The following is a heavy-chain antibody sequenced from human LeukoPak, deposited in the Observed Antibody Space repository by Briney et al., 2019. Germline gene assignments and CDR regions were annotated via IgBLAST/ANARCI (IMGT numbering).Heavy chain of an antibody. CDR2: IIPALRAT. J-gene: IGHJ4*02. V-gene: IGHV1-69*04. CDR1: GGTFGSFA. CDR3: ARENGPPSGGKFDS. D-gene: IGHD2-8*01. Sequence: GASVKVSCKASGGTFGSFAVSWVRQAPGRGPEWMGRIIPALRATKFPQKFRQRVTITADSSSSTVYMELSGLRSEDTAVYYCARENGPPSGGKFDSWGQGTRVTIST.